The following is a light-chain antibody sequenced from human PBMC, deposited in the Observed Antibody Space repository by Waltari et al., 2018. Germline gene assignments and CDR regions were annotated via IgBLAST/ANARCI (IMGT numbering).Light chain of an antibody. CDR2: SAS. CDR3: QQRSNWPRT. J-gene: IGKJ1*01. V-gene: IGKV3-11*01. Sequence: EIVLTQSPDTLSLSPGERAPLSCRASQSVTNSLAWYQQTPGQAPRLLIYSASNRATGVPARFSGSGSGTDFTLTISSLEPEDFAVYYCQQRSNWPRTFGQGTKVEIK. CDR1: QSVTNS.